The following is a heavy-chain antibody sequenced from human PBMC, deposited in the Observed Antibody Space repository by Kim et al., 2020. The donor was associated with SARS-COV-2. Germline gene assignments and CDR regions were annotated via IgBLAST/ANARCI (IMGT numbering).Heavy chain of an antibody. D-gene: IGHD2-21*01. CDR1: GGIYDDYT. J-gene: IGHJ4*01. CDR2: ISWDGGTT. CDR3: SKVGSGGRRIVSYYFEY. V-gene: IGHV3-43*01. Sequence: GGSLRLSCTASGGIYDDYTMYWVRQASGKGPEWVSLISWDGGTTDYLDSVKDVVTISRDYIKNSLYLQINRLTTEDTALYHCSKVGSGGRRIVSYYFEY.